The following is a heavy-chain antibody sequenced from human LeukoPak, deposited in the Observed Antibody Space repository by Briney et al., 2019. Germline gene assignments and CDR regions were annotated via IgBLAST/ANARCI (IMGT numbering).Heavy chain of an antibody. CDR1: GGSISSSSYH. CDR3: ARSLTTGIDWFDP. Sequence: SETLSLTCTVSGGSISSSSYHWGWIRLPPGKGLEWIGNLYYSGSTYYNPSLKSRVTISVDRSKNQFSLKLNSVTAADTAVYYCARSLTTGIDWFDPWGQGTLVTVSS. D-gene: IGHD4/OR15-4a*01. V-gene: IGHV4-39*01. J-gene: IGHJ5*02. CDR2: LYYSGST.